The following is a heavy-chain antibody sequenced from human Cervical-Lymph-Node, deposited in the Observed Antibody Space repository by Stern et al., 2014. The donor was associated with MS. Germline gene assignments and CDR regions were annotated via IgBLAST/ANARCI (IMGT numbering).Heavy chain of an antibody. Sequence: VQLLESGSEVKKPGSSVRVSCKASGGPFSSSGISWVRQAPGQGLEWMGRIIPLLSITNYAKNFQGIVTITADKSTRHAYMELSSLRSEDTAVYYCATLGVTTGDFDPWGQGTLVTVSS. CDR1: GGPFSSSG. V-gene: IGHV1-69*09. CDR2: IIPLLSIT. D-gene: IGHD4-17*01. CDR3: ATLGVTTGDFDP. J-gene: IGHJ5*02.